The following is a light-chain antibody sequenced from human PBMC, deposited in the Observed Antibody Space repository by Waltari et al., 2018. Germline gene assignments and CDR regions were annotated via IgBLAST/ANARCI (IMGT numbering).Light chain of an antibody. V-gene: IGKV1-39*01. CDR2: ATS. J-gene: IGKJ1*01. Sequence: VGDRVTITCRASQSISSYLNWYQQKPGKAPKLLIYATSTLQSGVPSRFSGSGSGRAFTLIISSLQPEDFASYYCQESYSNTRTFGQGTKVEIK. CDR3: QESYSNTRT. CDR1: QSISSY.